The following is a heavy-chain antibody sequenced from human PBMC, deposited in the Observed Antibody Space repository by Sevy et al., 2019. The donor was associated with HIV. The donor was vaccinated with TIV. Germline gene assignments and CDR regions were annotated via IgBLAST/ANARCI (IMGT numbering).Heavy chain of an antibody. CDR3: AKTIFGVVQVFDV. CDR2: IRGSGGST. Sequence: GGSLRLSCTASGFTFSSYDMTWVRQAPGKGLEWVSVIRGSGGSTYYADSVTGRFRISRDDSKNTLSLQMNSLRAEDTAVYYCAKTIFGVVQVFDVWGQGTMVTVSS. D-gene: IGHD3-3*01. V-gene: IGHV3-23*01. J-gene: IGHJ3*01. CDR1: GFTFSSYD.